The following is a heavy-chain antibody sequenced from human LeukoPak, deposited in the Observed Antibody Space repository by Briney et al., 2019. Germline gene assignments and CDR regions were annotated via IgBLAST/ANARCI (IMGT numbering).Heavy chain of an antibody. CDR1: GYTFTSYG. D-gene: IGHD4-17*01. V-gene: IGHV1-18*01. Sequence: PRASVKVSCKASGYTFTSYGISWVRQAPGQGLEWMGWISAYNGNTNYAQKLQGRVTMTTDTSTSTAYMELRSLRSDDTAVYYCAREIAQMTTDSGWFDPWGQGTLVTVSS. CDR2: ISAYNGNT. J-gene: IGHJ5*02. CDR3: AREIAQMTTDSGWFDP.